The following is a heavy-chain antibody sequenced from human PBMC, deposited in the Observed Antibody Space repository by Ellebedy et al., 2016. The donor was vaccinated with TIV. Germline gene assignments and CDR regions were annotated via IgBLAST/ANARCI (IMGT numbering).Heavy chain of an antibody. V-gene: IGHV4-4*02. CDR1: GGSISSNKW. J-gene: IGHJ6*02. D-gene: IGHD1-1*01. Sequence: SETLSLXXAVSGGSISSNKWWSWVRQPPGKGLEWIGEVYHSGSTNYNPSLKSRVTILVDKSANQFSLILSSVTAADTAVYYCARLEYNYYDMDVWGQGTTVTVSS. CDR2: VYHSGST. CDR3: ARLEYNYYDMDV.